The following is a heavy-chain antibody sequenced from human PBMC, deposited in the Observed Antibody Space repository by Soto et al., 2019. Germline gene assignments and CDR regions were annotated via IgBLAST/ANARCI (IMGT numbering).Heavy chain of an antibody. V-gene: IGHV1-3*01. Sequence: QVQLVQSGAEVKKPGASVKVSCKASGYTFTSYAIHWVRQAPGQRLEWMGWINAGNGNSKYSQKFQDRVTITRDTSASTAYMELSSLRSEDTAVYYCARDLGGWPDYWGQGTLVTVSS. CDR1: GYTFTSYA. CDR3: ARDLGGWPDY. J-gene: IGHJ4*02. CDR2: INAGNGNS. D-gene: IGHD6-19*01.